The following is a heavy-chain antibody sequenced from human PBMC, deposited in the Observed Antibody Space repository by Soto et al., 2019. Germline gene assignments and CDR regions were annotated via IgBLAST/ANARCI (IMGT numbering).Heavy chain of an antibody. Sequence: SETLSLTCTVSGGSISSSSYYWGWIRQPPGKGLEWIGSIYYSGSTYYNPSLKSRVTISVDTSKNQFSLKLSSVTAADTAVYFCARKQAGFFYGIDYWGQGTLVTVSS. J-gene: IGHJ4*02. CDR1: GGSISSSSYY. CDR3: ARKQAGFFYGIDY. V-gene: IGHV4-39*01. CDR2: IYYSGST. D-gene: IGHD3-3*01.